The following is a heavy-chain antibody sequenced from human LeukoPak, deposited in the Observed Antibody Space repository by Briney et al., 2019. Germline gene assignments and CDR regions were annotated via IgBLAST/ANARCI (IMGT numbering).Heavy chain of an antibody. CDR3: ARARRIAADWFDP. CDR2: IIPIFGTA. V-gene: IGHV1-69*13. D-gene: IGHD6-13*01. Sequence: ASVKVSCKASGGTFSSYAISWVRQAPGQGLEWMGGIIPIFGTANYAQKFQGRVTITADESTSTAYMELSSLRSEDTAVYYCARARRIAADWFDPWGQGTLVTVSS. CDR1: GGTFSSYA. J-gene: IGHJ5*02.